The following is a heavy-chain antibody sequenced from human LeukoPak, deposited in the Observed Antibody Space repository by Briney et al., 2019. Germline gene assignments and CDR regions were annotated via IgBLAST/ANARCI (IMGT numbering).Heavy chain of an antibody. Sequence: ASVKVSCKASGYTFTSYGISWVRQAPGQGLEWMGWISAYNGNTNYAQKFQGRVTMTRDMSTSTVYMELSSLRSEDTAVYYCARGASRSSGTYYFDYWGQGTLVTVSS. J-gene: IGHJ4*02. CDR3: ARGASRSSGTYYFDY. V-gene: IGHV1-18*01. CDR2: ISAYNGNT. CDR1: GYTFTSYG. D-gene: IGHD6-19*01.